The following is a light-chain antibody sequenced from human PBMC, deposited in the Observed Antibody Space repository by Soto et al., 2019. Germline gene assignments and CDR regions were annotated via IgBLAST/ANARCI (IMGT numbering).Light chain of an antibody. Sequence: DIQLTQSPSFLSASVGDRVTITCRASQGISSYLAWYQQTPGKAPKLLIYASSTLQSGVPSRFSGSGSGTEFTLTISHLQPEDFATYFCQQLNTFPITFGQGTRL. CDR1: QGISSY. CDR3: QQLNTFPIT. CDR2: ASS. J-gene: IGKJ5*01. V-gene: IGKV1-9*01.